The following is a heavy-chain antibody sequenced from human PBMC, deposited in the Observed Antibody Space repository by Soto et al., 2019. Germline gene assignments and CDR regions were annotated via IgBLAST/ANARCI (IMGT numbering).Heavy chain of an antibody. CDR1: GGTFSSYA. Sequence: SVKVSCKASGGTFSSYAISWVRQAPGQGLEWMGGIIPIFGTANYAQKFQGRVTITADESTSTAYMELSSLRSEDTAVYYCASGDILTGYYWNWFDPWGQGNLVTVS. CDR2: IIPIFGTA. D-gene: IGHD3-9*01. CDR3: ASGDILTGYYWNWFDP. V-gene: IGHV1-69*13. J-gene: IGHJ5*02.